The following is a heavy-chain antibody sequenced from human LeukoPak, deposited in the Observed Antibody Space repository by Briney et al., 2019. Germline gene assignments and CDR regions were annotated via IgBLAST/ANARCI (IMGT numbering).Heavy chain of an antibody. D-gene: IGHD3-10*01. CDR2: IYDSGNIYDSRIT. CDR1: GGSISGYY. Sequence: SETLSLTCTVSGGSISGYYWNWIRQSPGKGLEWIGNIYDSGNIYDSRITKYNPSLNSRVSISVDMSKNQFTLKLSSVTAADTAVYYCARHLDYYGSGSYSAHIDYWGQGTLVTVSS. J-gene: IGHJ4*02. V-gene: IGHV4-59*08. CDR3: ARHLDYYGSGSYSAHIDY.